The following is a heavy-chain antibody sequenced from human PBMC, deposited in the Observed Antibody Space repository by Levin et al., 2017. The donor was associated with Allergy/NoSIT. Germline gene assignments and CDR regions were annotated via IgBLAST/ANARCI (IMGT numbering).Heavy chain of an antibody. D-gene: IGHD3-3*01. J-gene: IGHJ4*02. CDR2: IYYSGST. V-gene: IGHV4-59*01. Sequence: GSLRLSCTVSGGSISSYYWSWIRQPPGKGLEWIGYIYYSGSTNYNPSLKSRVTISVDRSKNQISLKLSSMTAADPAVYYCARGSHYNFWSGYYNWGQGTLVPVSS. CDR3: ARGSHYNFWSGYYN. CDR1: GGSISSYY.